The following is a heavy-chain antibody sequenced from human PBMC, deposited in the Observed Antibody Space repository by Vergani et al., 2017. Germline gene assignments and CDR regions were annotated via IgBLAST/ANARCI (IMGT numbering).Heavy chain of an antibody. CDR2: ISPSGNTI. D-gene: IGHD3-22*01. Sequence: VQMVESGGGLVKPGGSLRLSCAASRFTFSDYYMTWIRQAPGKGLEWISYISPSGNTIYYADSVKGRFTISRDNAKNSLYLQMNSLRAEDTAVYYCASRKAYYYDSSGYYFDYWGQGTLVTVSS. CDR3: ASRKAYYYDSSGYYFDY. CDR1: RFTFSDYY. V-gene: IGHV3-11*04. J-gene: IGHJ4*02.